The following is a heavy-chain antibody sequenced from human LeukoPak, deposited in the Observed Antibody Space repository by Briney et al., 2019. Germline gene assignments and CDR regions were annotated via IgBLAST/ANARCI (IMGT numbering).Heavy chain of an antibody. CDR1: GYTFTSYG. CDR2: ISAYNGNT. CDR3: AKDTAQPDYYDSGTAYFDF. J-gene: IGHJ4*02. D-gene: IGHD3-3*01. Sequence: ASVKVSCKASGYTFTSYGISWVRQAPGQGLEWMGWISAYNGNTNYAQKLQGRVTMTTDTSTSTAYMELRSLRSDDTAVYYCAKDTAQPDYYDSGTAYFDFWGQGTLVTVSS. V-gene: IGHV1-18*01.